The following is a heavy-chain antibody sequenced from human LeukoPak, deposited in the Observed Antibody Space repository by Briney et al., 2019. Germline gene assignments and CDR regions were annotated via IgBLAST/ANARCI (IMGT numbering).Heavy chain of an antibody. CDR3: AREGPGGATIFPLNWFDP. CDR1: GGSISSYY. CDR2: IYYSGST. V-gene: IGHV4-59*12. Sequence: SETLSLTCTVSGGSISSYYWSWIRQPPGKGLEWIGYIYYSGSTNYNPSLKSRVTISVDTSKNQFSLKLSSVTAADTAVYYCAREGPGGATIFPLNWFDPWGQGTLVTVSS. D-gene: IGHD1-26*01. J-gene: IGHJ5*02.